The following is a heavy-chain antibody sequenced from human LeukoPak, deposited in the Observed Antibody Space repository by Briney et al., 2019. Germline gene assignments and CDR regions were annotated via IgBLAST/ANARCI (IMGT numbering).Heavy chain of an antibody. J-gene: IGHJ4*02. CDR1: GFTFSSYS. CDR2: ISSSSSYI. D-gene: IGHD6-19*01. V-gene: IGHV3-21*01. Sequence: GGSLRLSCAASGFTFSSYSMNWVRQAPGKGLEWVSSISSSSSYIYYAGSVKGRFTISRDNAKNSLYLQMNSLRAEDTAVYYCARDALIAVAGLDYWGQGTLVTVSS. CDR3: ARDALIAVAGLDY.